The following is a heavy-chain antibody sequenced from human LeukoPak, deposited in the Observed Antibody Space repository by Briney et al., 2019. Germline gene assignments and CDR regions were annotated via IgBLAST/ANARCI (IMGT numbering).Heavy chain of an antibody. J-gene: IGHJ4*02. CDR1: GGSISSYY. D-gene: IGHD2-21*02. Sequence: NPSETLSLTCTVSGGSISSYYWGWIRQPPGKGLEWIGSIYYSGSTYYNPSLKSRVTISVDTSKNQFSLKLSSVTAADTAVYYCARQFGYCGGDCSYYFDYWGQGTLVTVSS. V-gene: IGHV4-39*01. CDR2: IYYSGST. CDR3: ARQFGYCGGDCSYYFDY.